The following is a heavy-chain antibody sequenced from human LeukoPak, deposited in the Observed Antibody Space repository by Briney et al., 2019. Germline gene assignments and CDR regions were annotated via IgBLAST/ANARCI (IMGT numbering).Heavy chain of an antibody. D-gene: IGHD4-17*01. V-gene: IGHV1-2*02. CDR2: IDPNSGGT. Sequence: ASVKVSCKASGYTFTGYYMHWVRQAPGQGLEWMGWIDPNSGGTNYAQKLQGRVTMTRDTSTSTVYMELSSLRSEDTAVYYCAREKVTTVTTYYYYGMDVWGQGTTVTVSS. J-gene: IGHJ6*02. CDR1: GYTFTGYY. CDR3: AREKVTTVTTYYYYGMDV.